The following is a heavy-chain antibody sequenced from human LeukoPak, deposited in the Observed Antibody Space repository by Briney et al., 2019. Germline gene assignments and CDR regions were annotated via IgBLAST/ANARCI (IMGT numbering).Heavy chain of an antibody. V-gene: IGHV3-7*01. CDR2: IKQDGSEK. J-gene: IGHJ4*02. CDR1: GSTFSSYW. Sequence: GGSLRLSCAASGSTFSSYWMSWVRQAPGKGLEWVANIKQDGSEKYYVDSVKGRFTISRDNAKNSLYLQMNSLRAVDTAVYYCARVQAYGSGSYPFDYWGQGTLVTVSS. CDR3: ARVQAYGSGSYPFDY. D-gene: IGHD3-10*01.